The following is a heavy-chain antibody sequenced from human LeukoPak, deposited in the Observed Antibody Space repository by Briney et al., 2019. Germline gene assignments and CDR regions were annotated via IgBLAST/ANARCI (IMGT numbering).Heavy chain of an antibody. CDR2: ISSSSSYI. J-gene: IGHJ4*02. CDR1: GFTFGSYS. CDR3: ARVTGITGPPLEDY. D-gene: IGHD1-20*01. Sequence: PGGSLRLSCAASGFTFGSYSMNWVRQAPGKGLEWVSSISSSSSYIYYADSVKGRFTISRDNAKNSLYLQMNSLRAEDTAVYYCARVTGITGPPLEDYWGQGTLVTVSS. V-gene: IGHV3-21*01.